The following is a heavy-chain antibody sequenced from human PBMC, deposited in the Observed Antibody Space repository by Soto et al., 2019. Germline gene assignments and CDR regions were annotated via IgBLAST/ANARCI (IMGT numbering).Heavy chain of an antibody. J-gene: IGHJ4*02. CDR3: ARAPDFYDSSGYYFDY. CDR1: GFTFSSYW. Sequence: GGSLRLSCAASGFTFSSYWMSWVRQAPGKGLEWVANIKQDGSEKYYVDSVKGRFTISRDNAKNSLYLQMNSLRAEDTAMYYCARAPDFYDSSGYYFDYWGQGTLVTVSS. D-gene: IGHD3-22*01. CDR2: IKQDGSEK. V-gene: IGHV3-7*03.